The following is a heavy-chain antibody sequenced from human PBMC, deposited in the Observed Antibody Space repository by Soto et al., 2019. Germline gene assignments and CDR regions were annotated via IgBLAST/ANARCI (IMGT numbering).Heavy chain of an antibody. CDR3: ARVVSNNYYDSSTTTIDI. D-gene: IGHD3-22*01. J-gene: IGHJ3*02. Sequence: QVQLVQSGAEVKKPGSSVKVSCKASGGTFSTYAISWVRQAPGQGLEWMGGIIPIFGTANYAQKFQGRVTITADESTSTAYMELSSLRSEDTAVYYCARVVSNNYYDSSTTTIDIWVQGTMVTVSS. CDR1: GGTFSTYA. CDR2: IIPIFGTA. V-gene: IGHV1-69*01.